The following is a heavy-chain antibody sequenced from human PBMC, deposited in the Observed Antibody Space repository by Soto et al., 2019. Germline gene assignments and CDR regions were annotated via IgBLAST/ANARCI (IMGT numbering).Heavy chain of an antibody. J-gene: IGHJ6*02. CDR2: ISAGGGST. CDR3: GASLGYSVGYYYYYGMDV. D-gene: IGHD3-16*01. CDR1: GFTFSTYA. V-gene: IGHV3-23*01. Sequence: EVQLLESGGGLVQPGGSLRLSCAASGFTFSTYAMSWVRQAPGKGLEWISAISAGGGSTYYADSVHGRFTRSRDNSKNTLDLKMNSLRAEDTAVYYCGASLGYSVGYYYYYGMDVWCQGTTVTVSS.